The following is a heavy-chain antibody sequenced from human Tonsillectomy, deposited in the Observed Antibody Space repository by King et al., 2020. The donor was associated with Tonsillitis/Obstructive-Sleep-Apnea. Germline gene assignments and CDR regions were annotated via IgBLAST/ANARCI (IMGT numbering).Heavy chain of an antibody. V-gene: IGHV1-2*04. Sequence: VQLVESGAEVKKPGASVKVSCKASGYTFTGYYVHWVRQAPGQGPEWMGWINPNSGGTKYAQKFQGWVTMTRDTSISTANMELSRLKSDDTAVYYCVRGHYARWLQFDHWGQGTLVTVSS. CDR2: INPNSGGT. CDR1: GYTFTGYY. CDR3: VRGHYARWLQFDH. D-gene: IGHD5-24*01. J-gene: IGHJ4*02.